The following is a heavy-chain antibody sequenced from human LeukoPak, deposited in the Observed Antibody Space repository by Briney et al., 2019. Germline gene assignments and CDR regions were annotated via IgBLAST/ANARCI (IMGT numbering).Heavy chain of an antibody. CDR1: GFSFSHYA. CDR2: ISGGGGNT. V-gene: IGHV3-23*01. Sequence: GGSLRLSCAASGFSFSHYAMNWVRQAPGKGLEWVSGISGGGGNTYYADSVKGRFTISSDNSKNTLYLQMNSLRAEDTAVYYCXXXXWLDTAXXPMDYWGQGSLVTVSS. CDR3: XXXXWLDTAXXPMDY. D-gene: IGHD6-6*01. J-gene: IGHJ4*02.